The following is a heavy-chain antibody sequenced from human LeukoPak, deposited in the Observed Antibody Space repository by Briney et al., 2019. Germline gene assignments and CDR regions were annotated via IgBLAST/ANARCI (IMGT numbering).Heavy chain of an antibody. J-gene: IGHJ4*02. V-gene: IGHV4-4*07. CDR3: ATAPPGCGGTCAFDS. CDR2: IYTDGDT. D-gene: IGHD2-15*01. CDR1: GASISSYW. Sequence: NPSETLSLTCTMSGASISSYWWSWIRQPAGKGLEWIGRIYTDGDTNFNRSLKSRVTVSLDASKNQFTLKLISVTAADTAVYYCATAPPGCGGTCAFDSWGQGTLVTVSS.